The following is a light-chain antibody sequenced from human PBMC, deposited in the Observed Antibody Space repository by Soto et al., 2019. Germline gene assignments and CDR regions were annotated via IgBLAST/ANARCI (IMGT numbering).Light chain of an antibody. Sequence: EIVLTQSPGTLSLSPGERATLSCRASQSVRSSYLAWYQQKPGQAPRLLIYDASRATGIPDRFSASGSGTYFTRTITILEPEDFAVYYCQHYGTSALFGPGTKVEI. CDR3: QHYGTSAL. CDR1: QSVRSSY. V-gene: IGKV3-20*01. J-gene: IGKJ3*01. CDR2: DAS.